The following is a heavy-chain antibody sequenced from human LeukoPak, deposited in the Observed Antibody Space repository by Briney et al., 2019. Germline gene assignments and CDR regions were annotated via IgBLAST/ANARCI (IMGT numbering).Heavy chain of an antibody. V-gene: IGHV4-34*01. CDR3: ARRGNRAMDYYYYYMDV. J-gene: IGHJ6*03. Sequence: SETLSLTCAVYGGSFSCYYWSWIRQPPGKGLEWIGEINHSGSTNYNPSLKSRVTISVDTSKNQFSLKLSSVTAADTAVYYCARRGNRAMDYYYYYMDVWGKGTTVTISS. D-gene: IGHD1-14*01. CDR2: INHSGST. CDR1: GGSFSCYY.